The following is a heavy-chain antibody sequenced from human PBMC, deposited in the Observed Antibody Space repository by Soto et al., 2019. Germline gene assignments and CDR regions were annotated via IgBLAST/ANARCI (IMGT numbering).Heavy chain of an antibody. J-gene: IGHJ4*02. D-gene: IGHD6-19*01. CDR2: ISYDGTNK. CDR1: GFTFTTYG. V-gene: IGHV3-30*03. CDR3: ARGTPYTTCWYYFDF. Sequence: QVQLVDSGGGVVQPGTSLRLSCAASGFTFTTYGMHWVRQAPGKGLEWVAVISYDGTNKFYEDSVDGRFTISRDNSKNTLFLQMNSLRPEDTAVYYCARGTPYTTCWYYFDFWCQGTLVTVSS.